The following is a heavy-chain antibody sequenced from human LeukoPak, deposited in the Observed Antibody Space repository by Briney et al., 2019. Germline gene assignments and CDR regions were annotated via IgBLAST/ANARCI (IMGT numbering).Heavy chain of an antibody. J-gene: IGHJ4*02. CDR2: ISYDGSNK. CDR3: AKPHYGDYGAWYFDY. D-gene: IGHD4-17*01. V-gene: IGHV3-30*18. Sequence: GGSLRLSCAASGFTFSSYGMHWVRPARGKGLEWVAVISYDGSNKYYADSVKGRFTISRDNSKNTLYLQMNSLRAEDTAVYYCAKPHYGDYGAWYFDYWGQGTLVTVSS. CDR1: GFTFSSYG.